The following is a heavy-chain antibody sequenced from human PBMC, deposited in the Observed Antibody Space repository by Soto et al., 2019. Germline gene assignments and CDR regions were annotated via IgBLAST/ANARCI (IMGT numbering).Heavy chain of an antibody. Sequence: ASVKVSCKASGYTFTSYYMHWVRQAPGQGLEWMGIINPSGGSTSYAQKFQGRVTMTRDTSTSTVYMELSSLRSEDTAVYYCARVAVGSGSDYPPWFDPWGQGTLVTVSS. D-gene: IGHD3-10*01. CDR3: ARVAVGSGSDYPPWFDP. CDR1: GYTFTSYY. J-gene: IGHJ5*02. V-gene: IGHV1-46*03. CDR2: INPSGGST.